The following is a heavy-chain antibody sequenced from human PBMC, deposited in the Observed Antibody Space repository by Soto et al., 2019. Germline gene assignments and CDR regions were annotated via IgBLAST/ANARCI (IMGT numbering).Heavy chain of an antibody. CDR2: IGTAGDT. CDR3: AIGITMVRGVIFDYFDY. D-gene: IGHD3-10*01. CDR1: GFTFSSYD. J-gene: IGHJ4*02. V-gene: IGHV3-13*04. Sequence: EVQLVESGGGLVQPGGSLRLSCAASGFTFSSYDMHWVRQATGKGLEWVSGIGTAGDTYYPGSVKGRFTISRENAKNSLYLQMNSLRAGDTAVYYCAIGITMVRGVIFDYFDYWGQGTLVTVSS.